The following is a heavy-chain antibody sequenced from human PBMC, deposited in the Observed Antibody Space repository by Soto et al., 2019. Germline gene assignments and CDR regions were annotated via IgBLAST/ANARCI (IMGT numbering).Heavy chain of an antibody. Sequence: GGSLRLSCAASGFTFSDAWMIWVRQAPGKGLEWVGRIKRKSDGGTTDYAAPVKGRFTISRDDSANTLYLQMNSLKTEDTAVYFCAVNDYLDYWGQGALVTVSS. CDR3: AVNDYLDY. CDR2: IKRKSDGGTT. V-gene: IGHV3-15*01. CDR1: GFTFSDAW. J-gene: IGHJ4*02.